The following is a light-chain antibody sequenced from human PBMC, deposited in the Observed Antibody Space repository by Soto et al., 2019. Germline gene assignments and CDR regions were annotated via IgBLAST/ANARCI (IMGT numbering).Light chain of an antibody. CDR1: QSLVGTDGYTY. CDR3: MQGTHWPPYT. V-gene: IGKV2-30*01. J-gene: IGKJ2*01. CDR2: KVS. Sequence: DVVMTQSPLSLPVTLGQPASISCRSSQSLVGTDGYTYLNWFQQRPGQSPRRLIYKVSNRDSGVPDRFSGSGSGTDFTLKISRVEAEDVGVYYCMQGTHWPPYTFGQGTKLEIK.